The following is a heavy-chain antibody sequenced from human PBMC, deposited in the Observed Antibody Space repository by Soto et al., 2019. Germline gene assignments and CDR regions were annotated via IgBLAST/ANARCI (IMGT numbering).Heavy chain of an antibody. J-gene: IGHJ4*02. V-gene: IGHV3-7*01. CDR3: VRERISS. CDR2: IKQDGSEK. CDR1: GFTFETSW. Sequence: EVQLVESGGGLVQPGGSLRLSCAASGFTFETSWMTWVRQAPGKGLEWVANIKQDGSEKYYVDSVKGRFTISRDNAKNSLYLQMNSLRVEDTPVYFCVRERISSWGQGTLLTVSS. D-gene: IGHD2-15*01.